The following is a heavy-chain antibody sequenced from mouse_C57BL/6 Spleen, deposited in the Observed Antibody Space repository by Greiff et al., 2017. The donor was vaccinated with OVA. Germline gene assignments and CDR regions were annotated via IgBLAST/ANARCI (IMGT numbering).Heavy chain of an antibody. CDR1: GYTFTSYW. V-gene: IGHV1-69*01. Sequence: QVQLQQPGAELVMPGASVKLSCKASGYTFTSYWMHWVKQRPGQGLEWIGEIDPSDSYTNYNQKFKGKSTLTVDKSSSTAYMQLSSLTSEDSAVYYGARGITTVPYALDYWGQGTSVTVSS. D-gene: IGHD1-1*01. J-gene: IGHJ4*01. CDR3: ARGITTVPYALDY. CDR2: IDPSDSYT.